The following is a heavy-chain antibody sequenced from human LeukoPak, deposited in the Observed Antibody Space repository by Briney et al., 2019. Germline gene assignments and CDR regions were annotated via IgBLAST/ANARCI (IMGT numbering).Heavy chain of an antibody. CDR1: GYSFSNYW. V-gene: IGHV5-51*01. CDR2: IYPGDSDI. CDR3: ARGAPFDY. Sequence: GESLKIFCKGSGYSFSNYWIGWVRQMPGKGLEWMGIIYPGDSDIRYSPSFQGQVTISADTSISTAYLQWSSLKTSDSAIYYCARGAPFDYWGQGTLVTVSS. D-gene: IGHD2/OR15-2a*01. J-gene: IGHJ4*02.